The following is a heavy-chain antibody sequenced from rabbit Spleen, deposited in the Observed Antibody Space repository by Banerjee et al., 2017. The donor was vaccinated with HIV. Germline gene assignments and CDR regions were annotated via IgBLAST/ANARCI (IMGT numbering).Heavy chain of an antibody. D-gene: IGHD1-1*01. CDR3: ARRNWDGSGSLKF. CDR1: GFTISSNCD. V-gene: IGHV1S40*01. CDR2: VGSST. Sequence: QSLEESGGDLVKPGASLTLTCKASGFTISSNCDMCWARQAPGKGLEWIACVGSSTYYASWAKGRFTISKTSSTTVTLQVTTLTAADTATYFCARRNWDGSGSLKFWGPGTLVTVS. J-gene: IGHJ4*02.